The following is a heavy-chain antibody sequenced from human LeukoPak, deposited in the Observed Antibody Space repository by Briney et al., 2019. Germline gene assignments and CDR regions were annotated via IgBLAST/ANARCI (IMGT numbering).Heavy chain of an antibody. D-gene: IGHD3-9*01. CDR2: ISYDGSNK. CDR3: ARVGAYYDILTGRHGFDI. V-gene: IGHV3-30-3*01. CDR1: GFTFSSYA. Sequence: GRSLRLSCAASGFTFSSYAMHWVRQAPGKGLEWVAVISYDGSNKYYADSVKGRFTISRDNSKNTLYLQMNSLRAEDTAVYYCARVGAYYDILTGRHGFDIWGQGTMVTVSS. J-gene: IGHJ3*02.